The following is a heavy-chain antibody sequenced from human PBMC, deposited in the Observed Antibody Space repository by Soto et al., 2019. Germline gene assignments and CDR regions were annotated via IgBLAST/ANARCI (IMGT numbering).Heavy chain of an antibody. V-gene: IGHV1-69*04. Sequence: GASVKVSCKASGGTFSSYTISWVRQAPGQGLEWMGRIIPILGIANYAKKFQGRATITADKSTSTAYMELSSLRSEDTAVYYCARDHGGVVVAATTIGGHYYYYMDVWGKGTTVTVSS. CDR3: ARDHGGVVVAATTIGGHYYYYMDV. J-gene: IGHJ6*03. CDR2: IIPILGIA. CDR1: GGTFSSYT. D-gene: IGHD2-15*01.